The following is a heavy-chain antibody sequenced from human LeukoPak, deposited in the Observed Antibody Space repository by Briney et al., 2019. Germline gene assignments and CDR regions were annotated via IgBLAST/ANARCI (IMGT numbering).Heavy chain of an antibody. CDR3: AKDEDNSDYYPRYFDY. J-gene: IGHJ4*02. Sequence: PGGSLRLSCATSGFSFTDYAMSWVRQAPGKGLEWVSTITGSGVTTYYADFVKGRFSISRDTSENTVYLHMNSLRAEDTAVYYCAKDEDNSDYYPRYFDYWGQGTLVTVST. D-gene: IGHD3-22*01. CDR2: ITGSGVTT. CDR1: GFSFTDYA. V-gene: IGHV3-23*01.